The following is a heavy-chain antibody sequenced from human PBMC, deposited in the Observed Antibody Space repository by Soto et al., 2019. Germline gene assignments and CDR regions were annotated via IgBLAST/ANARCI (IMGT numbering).Heavy chain of an antibody. CDR3: ARDLDYGDYVYGMDV. V-gene: IGHV4-59*01. CDR2: IYYSGST. Sequence: SETLSLTCTVSGGSISSYYWSWIRQPPGKGLEWIGYIYYSGSTNYNPSLKSRVTISVDTSKNQFSLKLSSETAADTAVYYCARDLDYGDYVYGMDVWGQGTTVTVSS. CDR1: GGSISSYY. D-gene: IGHD3-16*01. J-gene: IGHJ6*02.